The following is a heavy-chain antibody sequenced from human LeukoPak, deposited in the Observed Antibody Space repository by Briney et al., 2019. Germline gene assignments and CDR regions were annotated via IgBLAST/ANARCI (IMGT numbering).Heavy chain of an antibody. CDR1: GFIFATFW. V-gene: IGHV3-7*01. Sequence: GGSLRLSCAASGFIFATFWMGWVRQAPGKWLEWVANIKGDGSETNYGDSAKGRFTISRDNPKNSLYLQMDSLRVEDTAIYYCAKSLDYWGQGTLVTVSS. CDR3: AKSLDY. CDR2: IKGDGSET. J-gene: IGHJ4*02.